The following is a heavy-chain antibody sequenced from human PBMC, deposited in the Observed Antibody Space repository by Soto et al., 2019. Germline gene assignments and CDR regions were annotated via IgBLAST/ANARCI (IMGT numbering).Heavy chain of an antibody. CDR1: GGTIRGYY. CDR3: ERYPRLDC. V-gene: IGHV4-59*08. CDR2: IYYTRST. Sequence: SETMCLTSTVTGGTIRGYYCSWIRKTPRKRLEWIEYIYYTRSTNYNPSLRSRVTISIDTPQNQRSLQLSSITAADPAVYFFERYPRLDCWGQGTLVTVSS. J-gene: IGHJ4*02.